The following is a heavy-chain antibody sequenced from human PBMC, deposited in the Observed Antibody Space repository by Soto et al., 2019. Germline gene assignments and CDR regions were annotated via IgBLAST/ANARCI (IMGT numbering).Heavy chain of an antibody. J-gene: IGHJ4*02. CDR3: ARLVERPGLNQ. Sequence: EVQLVESGGGLVQPGGSLRLSCAASGFTLSSYWMSWVRQAPGRGLEWVANINQNAGKIYYVDSVKGRFTVSRDNAKNSQYLQMNSLSVEDTAVYYCARLVERPGLNQWGQGTLVTVSS. D-gene: IGHD2-15*01. CDR1: GFTLSSYW. CDR2: INQNAGKI. V-gene: IGHV3-7*04.